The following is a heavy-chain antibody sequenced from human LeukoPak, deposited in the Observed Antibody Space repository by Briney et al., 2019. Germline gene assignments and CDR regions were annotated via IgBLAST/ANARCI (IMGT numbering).Heavy chain of an antibody. D-gene: IGHD6-19*01. CDR2: IKQDGGEK. J-gene: IGHJ5*02. V-gene: IGHV3-7*01. CDR3: ARGWGSSGPGDL. Sequence: GGSLRLSCAASGFTFSSYAMHWVRQAPGKGLEWVANIKQDGGEKYYIDSVQGRFTVSRDNAKNSLFLQVDSLRDEDTGVYYCARGWGSSGPGDLWGPGTLVTVSS. CDR1: GFTFSSYA.